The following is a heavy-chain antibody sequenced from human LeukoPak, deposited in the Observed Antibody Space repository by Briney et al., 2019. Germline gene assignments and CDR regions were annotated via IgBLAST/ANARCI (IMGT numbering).Heavy chain of an antibody. CDR3: AKDEVGATSDFDY. J-gene: IGHJ4*02. CDR1: GFTFSSYG. CDR2: IRYDGSNK. Sequence: GGSLRLSCAASGFTFSSYGMHWVRQVPGKGLEWVAFIRYDGSNKYYADSVKGRFTISRDNSKNTLYLQMNSLRAEDTAVYYCAKDEVGATSDFDYWGQGTLVTVSS. V-gene: IGHV3-30*02. D-gene: IGHD1-26*01.